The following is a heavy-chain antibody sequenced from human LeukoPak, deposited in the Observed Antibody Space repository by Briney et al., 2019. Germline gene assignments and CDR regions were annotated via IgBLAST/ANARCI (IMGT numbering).Heavy chain of an antibody. V-gene: IGHV3-23*01. CDR1: GFTFSNYA. J-gene: IGHJ5*02. CDR3: AARTYCGGDCYPKTNWFDP. Sequence: GGSLRLSCAASGFTFSNYAMSWVRQAPGKGLEWVSAISNNGGYTYYADSVKGRFTISRDNSKNTLYLQMNSLRAEDTAVYYCAARTYCGGDCYPKTNWFDPWGQRTLVTVSS. CDR2: ISNNGGYT. D-gene: IGHD2-21*02.